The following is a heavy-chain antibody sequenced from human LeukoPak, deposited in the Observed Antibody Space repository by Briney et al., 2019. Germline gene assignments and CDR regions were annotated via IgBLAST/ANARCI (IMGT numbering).Heavy chain of an antibody. J-gene: IGHJ4*02. V-gene: IGHV4-31*03. CDR2: IYYTGIT. CDR1: GGSISSGSHY. D-gene: IGHD3-16*01. Sequence: PSETLSLTCTVSGGSISSGSHYYQWIRQHPGKGLEWIGYIYYTGITSYNPSLKSRVTVSVDTSMNQVSLKVTSLTAADTAVYYCAASSGVTLGRFWGQGALVTVSS. CDR3: AASSGVTLGRF.